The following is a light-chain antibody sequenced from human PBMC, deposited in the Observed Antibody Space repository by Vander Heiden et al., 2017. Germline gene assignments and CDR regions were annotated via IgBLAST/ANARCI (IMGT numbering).Light chain of an antibody. Sequence: EIVLTQSPATLSLSPGERATLSCRASQSVSSYLAWYQQKPGQAPRLLIYDASNRATGIKARFSGSGYGTDFTLTISSLEPEDFAVYYCQQRTNGHLLITFGQGTPLEIK. CDR2: DAS. CDR1: QSVSSY. V-gene: IGKV3-11*01. J-gene: IGKJ5*01. CDR3: QQRTNGHLLIT.